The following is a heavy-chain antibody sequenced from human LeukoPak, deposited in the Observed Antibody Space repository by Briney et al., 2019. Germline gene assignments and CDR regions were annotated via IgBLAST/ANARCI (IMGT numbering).Heavy chain of an antibody. J-gene: IGHJ6*02. CDR1: GFTTGPYA. Sequence: PRRSLRLSCAPSGFTTGPYAMYWVRQGPGRGLGWVSVIKADGSGTFYADSVRGRFTTSRDNSKNSLYLQMSGLTSEDTALYYCATWAFYHNLDVWGQGTTVIVSS. V-gene: IGHV3-43*02. D-gene: IGHD2/OR15-2a*01. CDR2: IKADGSGT. CDR3: ATWAFYHNLDV.